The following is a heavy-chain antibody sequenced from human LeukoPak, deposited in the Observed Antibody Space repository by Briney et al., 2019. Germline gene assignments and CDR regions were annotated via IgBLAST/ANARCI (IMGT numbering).Heavy chain of an antibody. CDR3: ARDHEDIVLMVYAKVNYYYYYYMDV. Sequence: PGGSLRLSCAASEFSVGSNYMTWVRQAPGKGLEWVSLIYSGGSTYYADSVKGRFTISRDNSKNTLYLQMNSLRAEDTAVYYCARDHEDIVLMVYAKVNYYYYYYMDVWGKGTTVTISS. CDR2: IYSGGST. CDR1: EFSVGSNY. V-gene: IGHV3-66*01. J-gene: IGHJ6*03. D-gene: IGHD2-8*01.